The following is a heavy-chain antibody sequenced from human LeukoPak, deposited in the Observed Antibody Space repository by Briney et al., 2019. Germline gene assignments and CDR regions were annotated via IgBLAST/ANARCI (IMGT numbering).Heavy chain of an antibody. Sequence: GRSLRLSCAASGFTFDDYAMHWVRQAPGKGLEWVSGISWNGGSIGYADSVKGRFSISRDNAKNSLYLQMNSLRAEDTAVYYCAREQSVTGTRETGTFDYWGQGTLVTVSS. V-gene: IGHV3-9*01. CDR1: GFTFDDYA. J-gene: IGHJ4*02. D-gene: IGHD1-7*01. CDR3: AREQSVTGTRETGTFDY. CDR2: ISWNGGSI.